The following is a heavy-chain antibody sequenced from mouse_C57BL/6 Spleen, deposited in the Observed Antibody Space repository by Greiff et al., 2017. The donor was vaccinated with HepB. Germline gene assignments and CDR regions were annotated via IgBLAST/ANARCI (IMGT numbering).Heavy chain of an antibody. V-gene: IGHV1-53*01. CDR2: INPSNGGT. J-gene: IGHJ1*03. CDR3: ARSWRLRRGWYVDV. CDR1: GYTFTSYW. D-gene: IGHD2-4*01. Sequence: QVQLQQPGTELVKPGASVKLSCKASGYTFTSYWMHWVKQRPGQGLEWIGNINPSNGGTNYNEKFKSKATLTVDKSSSTAYMQLSSLTSEDSAVYYCARSWRLRRGWYVDVWGTGTTVTVSS.